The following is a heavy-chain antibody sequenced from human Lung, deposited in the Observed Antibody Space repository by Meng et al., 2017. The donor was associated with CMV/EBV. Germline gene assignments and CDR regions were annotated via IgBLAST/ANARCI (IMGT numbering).Heavy chain of an antibody. Sequence: SGGSIDSGNYFWSWIRQHPGKGLEYIGYIYYGGSTYYSPSLKSRATISVDTSKEQFSLKLNFVTAADTAVYYCAAQRFVPTAPFDYWGQGALVTVSS. CDR2: IYYGGST. CDR1: GGSIDSGNYF. D-gene: IGHD2-2*01. J-gene: IGHJ4*02. V-gene: IGHV4-31*02. CDR3: AAQRFVPTAPFDY.